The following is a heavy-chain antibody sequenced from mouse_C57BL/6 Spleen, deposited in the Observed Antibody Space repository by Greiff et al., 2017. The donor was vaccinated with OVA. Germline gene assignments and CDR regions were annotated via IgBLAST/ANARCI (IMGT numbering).Heavy chain of an antibody. D-gene: IGHD2-1*01. CDR1: GYSITSGYY. V-gene: IGHV3-6*01. CDR3: ARDRAIYYGNPYFDY. CDR2: ISYDGSN. J-gene: IGHJ2*01. Sequence: EVQLQESGPGLVKPSQSLSLTCSVTGYSITSGYYWNWIRQFPGNKLEWMGYISYDGSNNYNPSLKNRISITRDTSKNQFFLKLNSVTTEDTATYYCARDRAIYYGNPYFDYWGQGTTLTVSS.